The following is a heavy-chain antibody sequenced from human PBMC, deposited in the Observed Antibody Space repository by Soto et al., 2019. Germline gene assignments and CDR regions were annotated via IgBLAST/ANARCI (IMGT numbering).Heavy chain of an antibody. CDR3: ARAKFESTGWHQFDI. V-gene: IGHV4-31*02. J-gene: IGHJ4*02. D-gene: IGHD7-27*01. CDR2: IYYSGST. CDR1: GGSISSGGYY. Sequence: SETLSLTCTVSGGSISSGGYYWSWIRQHPGKGRGGMGTIYYSGSTYYYPSLRSRVTLSVVSSKNQISLAPTSVTAADTAVYYCARAKFESTGWHQFDIWGQGTLVTVSS.